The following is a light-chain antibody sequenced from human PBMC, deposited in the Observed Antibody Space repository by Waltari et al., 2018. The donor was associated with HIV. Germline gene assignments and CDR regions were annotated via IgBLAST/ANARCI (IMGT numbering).Light chain of an antibody. J-gene: IGLJ3*02. V-gene: IGLV8-61*01. CDR1: SGSVSGRSS. CDR2: NTN. CDR3: VLYVGSGIWV. Sequence: QTVVTQESSLSVSPGGTVTLTCGLSSGSVSGRSSPRWYQPTPGQAPRTLIYNTNTRSSGVPDRFSGSILGNKAALTISGAQADDECDYHCVLYVGSGIWVFGGGTKLTVL.